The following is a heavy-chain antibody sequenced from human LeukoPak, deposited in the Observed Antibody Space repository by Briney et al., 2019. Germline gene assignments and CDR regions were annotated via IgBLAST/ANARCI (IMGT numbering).Heavy chain of an antibody. CDR1: GFTFSDYY. CDR3: ARDLPGYCSSTSCSTLDY. CDR2: ISSSGSTI. D-gene: IGHD2-2*01. Sequence: GGSLRLSCAASGFTFSDYYMGWIRQAPGKGLEWVSYISSSGSTIYYADSVKGRFTISRDNAKTSLYLQMNSLRAEDTAVYYCARDLPGYCSSTSCSTLDYWGQGTLVTVSS. V-gene: IGHV3-11*01. J-gene: IGHJ4*02.